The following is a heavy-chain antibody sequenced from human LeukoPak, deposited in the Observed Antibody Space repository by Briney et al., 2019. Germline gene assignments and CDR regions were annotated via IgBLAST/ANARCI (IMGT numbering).Heavy chain of an antibody. J-gene: IGHJ4*02. V-gene: IGHV3-21*01. CDR1: GFTFSDYY. Sequence: GGSLRLSCAASGFTFSDYYMNWVRQAPGKGLEWVSSISSSSSYIYYADSVKGRFTISRDNAKNSLYLQMNSLRAEDTAVYYCARDEERDIVVVDWGQGTLVTVSS. D-gene: IGHD2-15*01. CDR3: ARDEERDIVVVD. CDR2: ISSSSSYI.